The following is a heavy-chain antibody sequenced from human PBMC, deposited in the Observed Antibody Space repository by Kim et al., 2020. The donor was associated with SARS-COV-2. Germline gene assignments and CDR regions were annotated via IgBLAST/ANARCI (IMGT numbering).Heavy chain of an antibody. CDR2: ISGNGDNT. D-gene: IGHD1-26*01. V-gene: IGHV3-23*01. J-gene: IGHJ5*02. Sequence: GGSLRLSCVGSGFTFSSYAMTWVRQAPGKGLDWVSLISGNGDNTYYADSVKGRFTISRDNSKNTLYLQMYSLRAEDTAVFYCAKVKWELFGGFENWGQGTLVTVSS. CDR3: AKVKWELFGGFEN. CDR1: GFTFSSYA.